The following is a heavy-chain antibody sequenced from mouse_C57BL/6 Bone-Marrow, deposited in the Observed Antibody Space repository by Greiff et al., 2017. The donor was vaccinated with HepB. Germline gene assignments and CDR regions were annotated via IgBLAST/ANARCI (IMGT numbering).Heavy chain of an antibody. D-gene: IGHD1-2*01. Sequence: VKLMESGAELVRPGASVKLSCKASGYTFTDYYINWVKQRPGQGLEWIARIYPGSGNTYYNEKFKGKATLTAEKSSSTAYMQLSSLTSEDSAVYFCARGYTAAAMDYWGQGTSVTVSS. CDR3: ARGYTAAAMDY. CDR2: IYPGSGNT. J-gene: IGHJ4*01. V-gene: IGHV1-76*01. CDR1: GYTFTDYY.